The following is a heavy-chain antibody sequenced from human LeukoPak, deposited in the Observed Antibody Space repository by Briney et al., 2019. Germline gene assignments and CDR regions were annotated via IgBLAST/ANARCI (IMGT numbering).Heavy chain of an antibody. CDR2: ISSSGTTI. CDR1: GFTFSSYE. V-gene: IGHV3-48*03. J-gene: IGHJ4*02. D-gene: IGHD3-10*01. Sequence: GGSLRLSCAASGFTFSSYEMNWVRQAPGKGLQWVSDISSSGTTIYYADSVKGRFTISRDNSKNTLYLQMNSLRAEDTAVYYCAKSSGTDYWGQGTLVTVSS. CDR3: AKSSGTDY.